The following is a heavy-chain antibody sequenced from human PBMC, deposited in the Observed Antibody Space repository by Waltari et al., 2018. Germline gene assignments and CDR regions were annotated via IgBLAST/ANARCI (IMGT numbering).Heavy chain of an antibody. V-gene: IGHV3-30*02. CDR2: VSHDGFKK. CDR3: ARDKSDGDAFDI. Sequence: QVQLVESGGGVVQPGGSLTVSCAASGFTFRSHGMDWVRQAPGKGLEWVAFVSHDGFKKYYADSVKGRLTISRDNSKNTVYLQMNSLRGEDTAVYYCARDKSDGDAFDIWGQGTMVTVSS. CDR1: GFTFRSHG. J-gene: IGHJ3*02.